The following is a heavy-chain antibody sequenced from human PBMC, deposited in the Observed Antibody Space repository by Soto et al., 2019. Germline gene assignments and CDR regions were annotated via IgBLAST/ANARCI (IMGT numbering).Heavy chain of an antibody. V-gene: IGHV1-69*12. CDR3: ARVTDCISTSCYAESLRGWFDP. CDR1: GGTFSSYA. Sequence: QVQLVQSGAEVKKPGSSVKVSCKASGGTFSSYAISWVRQAPGQGLEWMGGIIPIFGTANYAQKFQGRVTITADESTSTAYVELSSLRSEDTAVYYCARVTDCISTSCYAESLRGWFDPWGQGTLVTVSS. J-gene: IGHJ5*02. D-gene: IGHD2-2*01. CDR2: IIPIFGTA.